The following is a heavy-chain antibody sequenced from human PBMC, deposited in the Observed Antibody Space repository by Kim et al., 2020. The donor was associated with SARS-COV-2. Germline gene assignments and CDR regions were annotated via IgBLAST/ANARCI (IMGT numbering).Heavy chain of an antibody. CDR2: VYYSGNT. CDR1: GGSTRSPTYY. D-gene: IGHD4-4*01. CDR3: ARVDSNYFDY. J-gene: IGHJ4*02. Sequence: SETLSLTCFVSGGSTRSPTYYWGWIRQPPGKGLEWIGNVYYSGNTYYNPSLKSRVTISIDTSKNQFSLNLSSVTAADTAVYYCARVDSNYFDYWGQETL. V-gene: IGHV4-39*01.